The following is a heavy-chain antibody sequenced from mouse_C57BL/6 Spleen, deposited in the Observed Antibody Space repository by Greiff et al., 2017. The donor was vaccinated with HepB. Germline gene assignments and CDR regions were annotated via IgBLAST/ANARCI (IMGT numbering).Heavy chain of an antibody. Sequence: VKLQQPGAELVKPGASVKLSCKASGYTFTSYWMHWVKQRPGQGLEWIGMIHPNSGSTNYNEKFKSKATLTVDKSSSTAYMQLSSLTSEDSAVYYCARGVVADWYFDVWGTGTTVTVSS. J-gene: IGHJ1*03. CDR2: IHPNSGST. D-gene: IGHD1-1*01. CDR3: ARGVVADWYFDV. V-gene: IGHV1-64*01. CDR1: GYTFTSYW.